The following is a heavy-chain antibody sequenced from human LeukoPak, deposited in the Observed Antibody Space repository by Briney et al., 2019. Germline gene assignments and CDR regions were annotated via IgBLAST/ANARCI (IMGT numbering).Heavy chain of an antibody. Sequence: SEILSLTCTVSGGSISSYYWSWIRQPPGKGLEWIGYIYYSGSTNYNPSLKSRVTISVDTSKNQFSLKLSPVTAADTAVYYCARWGEPYCSSTSCSASNWFDPWGQGTLVTVSS. V-gene: IGHV4-59*01. CDR2: IYYSGST. CDR1: GGSISSYY. D-gene: IGHD2-2*01. J-gene: IGHJ5*02. CDR3: ARWGEPYCSSTSCSASNWFDP.